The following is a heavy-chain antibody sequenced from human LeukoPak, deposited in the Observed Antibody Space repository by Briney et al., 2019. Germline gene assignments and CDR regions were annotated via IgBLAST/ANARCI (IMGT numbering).Heavy chain of an antibody. Sequence: PGGSLRLSCAASGFTFSNAWMSWVRQAPGKGLEWVGRIKTDGGTTDYAAPVKGRFTISRDDSKNTLYLQMNSLRAEDTAVYYCAKDQLWLQIDYWGQGTLVTVSS. CDR2: IKTDGGTT. CDR1: GFTFSNAW. D-gene: IGHD5-18*01. V-gene: IGHV3-15*01. CDR3: AKDQLWLQIDY. J-gene: IGHJ4*02.